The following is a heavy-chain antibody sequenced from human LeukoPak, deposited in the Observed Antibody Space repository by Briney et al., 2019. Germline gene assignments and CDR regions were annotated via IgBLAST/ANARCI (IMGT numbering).Heavy chain of an antibody. CDR1: GFTFSYRT. J-gene: IGHJ4*02. D-gene: IGHD3/OR15-3a*01. Sequence: PGRSLRLSCAASGFTFSYRTFNWLRQAPGKGLEWLSSISSSSTYIYYSDSVKGRFVISRDDAQDSVYLEMNSLRVEDTAIYYCARVPESTWTSLDYFDYWGPGTLVAVSS. CDR2: ISSSSTYI. V-gene: IGHV3-21*03. CDR3: ARVPESTWTSLDYFDY.